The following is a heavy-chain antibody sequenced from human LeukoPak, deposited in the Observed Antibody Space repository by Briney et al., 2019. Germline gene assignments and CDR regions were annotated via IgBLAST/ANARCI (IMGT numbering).Heavy chain of an antibody. CDR3: ARGGDTAMVTWFGYYYYGMDV. CDR2: ISAYNGNT. D-gene: IGHD5-18*01. J-gene: IGHJ6*02. V-gene: IGHV1-18*01. CDR1: GYTFTSYG. Sequence: ASVKVSCKASGYTFTSYGISWVRQAPGQGVEWMGWISAYNGNTNYAQKLQGRVTMTTDTSTSTAYMELRSLRSDDTAVYYCARGGDTAMVTWFGYYYYGMDVWGQGTTVTVSS.